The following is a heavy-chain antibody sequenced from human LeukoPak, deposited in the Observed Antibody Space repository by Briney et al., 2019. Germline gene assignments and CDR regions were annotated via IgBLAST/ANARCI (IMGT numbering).Heavy chain of an antibody. D-gene: IGHD3-16*02. V-gene: IGHV1-8*02. CDR3: ARGRITFGGVIVSLKY. CDR2: MNPNSGNT. CDR1: GYTFTGYY. Sequence: ASVKVSCKASGYTFTGYYMHWVRQAPGQGLEWMGWMNPNSGNTGYAQKFQGRVTMTRNTSISTAYMELGSLRSEDTAVYYCARGRITFGGVIVSLKYWGQGTLVTVSS. J-gene: IGHJ4*02.